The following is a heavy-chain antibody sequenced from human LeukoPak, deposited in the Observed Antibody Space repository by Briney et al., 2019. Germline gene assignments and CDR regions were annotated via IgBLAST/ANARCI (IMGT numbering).Heavy chain of an antibody. D-gene: IGHD3-10*01. J-gene: IGHJ6*02. Sequence: GASVKVSCKASGYTFTSYGISWVRQAPGQGLEWMGWISAYNGNTNYAQKLQGRVTMTTDTSTSTAYMELRSLRSDDTAVYYCARSIGDLWFGVALGMDVWGQGTMVTVSS. V-gene: IGHV1-18*01. CDR3: ARSIGDLWFGVALGMDV. CDR1: GYTFTSYG. CDR2: ISAYNGNT.